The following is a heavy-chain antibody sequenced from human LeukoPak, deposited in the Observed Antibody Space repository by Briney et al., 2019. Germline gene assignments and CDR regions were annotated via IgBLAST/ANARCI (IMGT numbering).Heavy chain of an antibody. CDR2: INPNSGGT. Sequence: ASVKVSCKASGYTFTGYYMHWVRQAPGQGLEWMGWINPNSGGTNYAQKFQGRVTMTRDTSISTAYMELSRLRSDDTAVYYCAREHTGIVGATWFDPWGQGTLVTASS. D-gene: IGHD1-26*01. J-gene: IGHJ5*02. V-gene: IGHV1-2*02. CDR1: GYTFTGYY. CDR3: AREHTGIVGATWFDP.